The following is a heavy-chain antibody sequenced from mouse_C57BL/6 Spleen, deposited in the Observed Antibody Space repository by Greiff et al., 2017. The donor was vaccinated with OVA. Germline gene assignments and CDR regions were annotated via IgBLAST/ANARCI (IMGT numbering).Heavy chain of an antibody. CDR3: ARPHYYGSSYHFDY. CDR1: GFTFSDCG. D-gene: IGHD1-1*01. CDR2: ISSGSSTI. J-gene: IGHJ2*01. V-gene: IGHV5-17*01. Sequence: EVQRVESGGGLVKPGGSLKLSCAASGFTFSDCGMHWVRQAPEKGLEWVAYISSGSSTIYYADTVKGRFTISRDNAKNTLFLQMTSLRSEDTAMYYCARPHYYGSSYHFDYWGQGTTLTVSS.